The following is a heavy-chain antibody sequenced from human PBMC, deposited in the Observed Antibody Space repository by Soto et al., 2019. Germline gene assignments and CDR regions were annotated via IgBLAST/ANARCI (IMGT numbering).Heavy chain of an antibody. V-gene: IGHV3-23*01. CDR3: GRDPNGDYIGAFDF. D-gene: IGHD4-17*01. J-gene: IGHJ3*01. CDR2: ISGSGDGT. CDR1: GLTFSTYA. Sequence: LRLSCAVSGLTFSTYAMTWVRQAPGKGLEWVSSISGSGDGTHSADSVKGRFTISRDNSKNTLYLQINSLRAEDTAVYYCGRDPNGDYIGAFDFWGQGTMVTVSS.